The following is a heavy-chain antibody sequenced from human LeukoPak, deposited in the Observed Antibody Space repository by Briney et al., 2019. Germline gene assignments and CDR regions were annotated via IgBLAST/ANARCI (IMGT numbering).Heavy chain of an antibody. CDR1: GYTFTSYY. D-gene: IGHD3-10*01. V-gene: IGHV1-46*01. J-gene: IGHJ4*02. CDR2: INPSGGST. Sequence: GASVKVSCKASGYTFTSYYMHWVRQAPGQGLEWMGIINPSGGSTNYAQKLQGRVTMTTDTSTSTAYMELRSLRSDDMAVYYCARDSLYGSGDWGQGTLVTVSS. CDR3: ARDSLYGSGD.